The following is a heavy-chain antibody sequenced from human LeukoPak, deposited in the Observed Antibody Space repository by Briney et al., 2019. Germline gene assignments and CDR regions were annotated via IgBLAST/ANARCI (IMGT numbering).Heavy chain of an antibody. CDR3: ARQEVYCSSTSCYARGYSYGTFFDY. J-gene: IGHJ4*02. CDR2: IYYSGST. CDR1: GYSISSGYY. D-gene: IGHD2-2*01. Sequence: SETLSLTCTVSGYSISSGYYWGWIRQPPGKGLEWIGTIYYSGSTYYNPSLKSRVTISVDTSKNQFSLKLSSVTAADTAVYYCARQEVYCSSTSCYARGYSYGTFFDYWGQGTLVTVSS. V-gene: IGHV4-38-2*02.